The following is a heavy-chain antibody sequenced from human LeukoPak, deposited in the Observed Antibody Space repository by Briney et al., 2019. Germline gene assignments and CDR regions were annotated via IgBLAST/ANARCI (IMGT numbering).Heavy chain of an antibody. CDR3: ARGHGIMITFGGAIVNNWFDP. CDR2: INHSGST. CDR1: GGSISGYY. Sequence: SETLSLTCSVSGGSISGYYWSWIRQPPGKGLEWIGEINHSGSTNYNPSLKSRVTISVDTSKNQFSLKLSSVTAADTAVYYCARGHGIMITFGGAIVNNWFDPWGQGTLVTVSS. D-gene: IGHD3-16*02. J-gene: IGHJ5*02. V-gene: IGHV4-34*01.